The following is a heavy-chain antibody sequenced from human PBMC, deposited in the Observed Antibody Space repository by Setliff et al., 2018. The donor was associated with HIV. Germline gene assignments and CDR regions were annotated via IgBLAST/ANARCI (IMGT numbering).Heavy chain of an antibody. Sequence: GGSLRLSCAASGFSFSTYDMSWVRQAPGKGLEWVSVILRGISDTYYADSVKGRFTISRDNSKNTLYLQMNGLRVEDTAVYYCAKDGISGGAYPPYYFDYWGHGTLVTVSS. D-gene: IGHD2-15*01. J-gene: IGHJ4*01. CDR2: ILRGISDT. V-gene: IGHV3-23*03. CDR1: GFSFSTYD. CDR3: AKDGISGGAYPPYYFDY.